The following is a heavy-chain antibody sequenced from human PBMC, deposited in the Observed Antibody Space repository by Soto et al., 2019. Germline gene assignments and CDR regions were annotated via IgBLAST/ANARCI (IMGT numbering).Heavy chain of an antibody. D-gene: IGHD4-17*01. CDR3: ASPNTVTKDIDD. CDR1: GGSISSSSYY. Sequence: QLQLQESGPGLVKPSETLSLTCTVSGGSISSSSYYWGWIRQPPGKGLEWIGSIYYSGSTYYNPSLKSRVTISVDTSKNQFSLKLSSVTAADTAVYYCASPNTVTKDIDDWGRGTLVTVSS. J-gene: IGHJ4*02. V-gene: IGHV4-39*01. CDR2: IYYSGST.